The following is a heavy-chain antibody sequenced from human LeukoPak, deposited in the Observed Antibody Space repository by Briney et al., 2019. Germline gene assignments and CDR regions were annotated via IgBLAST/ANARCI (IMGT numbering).Heavy chain of an antibody. CDR2: IHYSGST. Sequence: SETLSLTCTVSGGSISSFYWTWVRQPPGKGLEWIGNIHYSGSTNYKPSLKSRVTISLERSKNEFSLKLKSVTAADTAVYYCARAAWRGSNSRDAFDIWGQGTVVTVSS. J-gene: IGHJ3*02. CDR3: ARAAWRGSNSRDAFDI. CDR1: GGSISSFY. D-gene: IGHD4/OR15-4a*01. V-gene: IGHV4-59*01.